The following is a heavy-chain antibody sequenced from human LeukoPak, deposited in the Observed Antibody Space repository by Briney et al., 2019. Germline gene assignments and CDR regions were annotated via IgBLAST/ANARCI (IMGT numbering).Heavy chain of an antibody. Sequence: PGGSLRLSCAASGFTVTDYAMTWIRQSPGKGLEWVSSMSDIGPNTYYADSVKGRFTISRDTSKNTLFLQMNSLRAEDTAVYYCAKDARSTPFDYWGQGTLVTVSS. V-gene: IGHV3-23*01. CDR2: MSDIGPNT. J-gene: IGHJ4*02. CDR3: AKDARSTPFDY. CDR1: GFTVTDYA.